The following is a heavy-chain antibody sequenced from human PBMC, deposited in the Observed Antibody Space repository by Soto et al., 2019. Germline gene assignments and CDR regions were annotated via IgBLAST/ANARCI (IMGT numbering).Heavy chain of an antibody. CDR1: GGSINGYY. D-gene: IGHD5-18*01. CDR3: ARASGYSYGYDDFFDN. V-gene: IGHV4-59*01. Sequence: QVQLQESGPGLVKPSETLSLTCTVSGGSINGYYWTWLRQSPTNGLEWIGYFHFSGSTKYNPSLESPLTISADTSKNQISLTLGSVTAADTAVYYCARASGYSYGYDDFFDNWGQGTPANVAS. CDR2: FHFSGST. J-gene: IGHJ4*01.